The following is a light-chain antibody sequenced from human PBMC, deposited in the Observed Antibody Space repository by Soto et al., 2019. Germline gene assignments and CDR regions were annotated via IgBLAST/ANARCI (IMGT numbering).Light chain of an antibody. CDR2: GAS. CDR3: HQVYTYPRT. CDR1: QGVRSY. J-gene: IGKJ1*01. V-gene: IGKV1-9*01. Sequence: IQLTQSPSSLSASVGDRVTITCRASQGVRSYLAWFQQRPGKAPKLLIFGASTLQNGVPARFSGGGFGTEITLTITSLQPEDVATYYCHQVYTYPRTFGQGTKVEIK.